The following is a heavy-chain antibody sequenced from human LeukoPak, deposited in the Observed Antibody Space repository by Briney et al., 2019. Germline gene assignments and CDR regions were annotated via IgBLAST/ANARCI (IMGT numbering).Heavy chain of an antibody. CDR2: IYPGDSDT. Sequence: KNGESLKISCKGSGYSFTSYWIGWVRQMPGKGLEWMGIIYPGDSDTRYSPSFQGQVTISADKSISTAYLQWSSPKASDTAMYYCAVVLGYCSSTSCYDFDYWGQGTLVTVSS. J-gene: IGHJ4*02. CDR3: AVVLGYCSSTSCYDFDY. D-gene: IGHD2-2*01. CDR1: GYSFTSYW. V-gene: IGHV5-51*01.